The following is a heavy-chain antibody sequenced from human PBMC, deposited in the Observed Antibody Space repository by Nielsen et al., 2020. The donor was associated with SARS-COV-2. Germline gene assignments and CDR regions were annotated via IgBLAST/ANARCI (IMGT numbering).Heavy chain of an antibody. CDR1: GGSISGYY. D-gene: IGHD6-19*01. V-gene: IGHV4-59*08. CDR3: ARHHSSGWYMRWFDL. J-gene: IGHJ5*02. Sequence: SETLSLTCTVSGGSISGYYWSWIRQPPGKGLEWIGHVYYIGSTTYNPSLRSRATISVDTAENRFSLRLTSVTAADTAVYYCARHHSSGWYMRWFDLWGQGTLVTVSS. CDR2: VYYIGST.